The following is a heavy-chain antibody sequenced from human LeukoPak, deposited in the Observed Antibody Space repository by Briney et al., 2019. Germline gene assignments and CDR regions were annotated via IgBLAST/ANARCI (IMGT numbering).Heavy chain of an antibody. CDR3: ARAALERLADY. Sequence: ASVKASCKASGYTFTSYGISWVRQAPGQGLEWMGWISAYNGNTNYAQKLQGRITMTTDTSTSTAYMELRSLRSDDTAVYYCARAALERLADYWGQGTLVTVSS. D-gene: IGHD1-1*01. CDR2: ISAYNGNT. V-gene: IGHV1-18*01. J-gene: IGHJ4*02. CDR1: GYTFTSYG.